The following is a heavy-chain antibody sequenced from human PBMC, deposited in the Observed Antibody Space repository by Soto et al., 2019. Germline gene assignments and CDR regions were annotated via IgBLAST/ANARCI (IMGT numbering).Heavy chain of an antibody. J-gene: IGHJ3*02. Sequence: GESLKISCKGSGYSFTSYWISWVRQMPGKGLEWMGRIDPSDSYTNYSPSFQGHVTISADKSISTAYLQWSSLKASDTAMYYRASPYYYDSSGRLAAFDIWGQGTMVTVSS. D-gene: IGHD3-22*01. CDR2: IDPSDSYT. V-gene: IGHV5-10-1*01. CDR1: GYSFTSYW. CDR3: ASPYYYDSSGRLAAFDI.